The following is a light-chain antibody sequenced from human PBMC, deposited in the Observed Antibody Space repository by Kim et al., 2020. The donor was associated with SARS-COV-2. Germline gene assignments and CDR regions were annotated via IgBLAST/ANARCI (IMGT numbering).Light chain of an antibody. V-gene: IGLV1-40*01. J-gene: IGLJ1*01. CDR1: SSQHGGSFD. Sequence: GNIPLSWISSQHGGSFDGPRYQHLPGRAPKLLIYNSDIRPSGVPDRFSGSKSGSSASLAITGLQTEDEADYYCQSYDYRLSGSYVFGTGTKVTVL. CDR2: NSD. CDR3: QSYDYRLSGSYV.